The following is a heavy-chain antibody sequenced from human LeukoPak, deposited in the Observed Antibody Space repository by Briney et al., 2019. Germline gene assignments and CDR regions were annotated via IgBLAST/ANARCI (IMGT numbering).Heavy chain of an antibody. J-gene: IGHJ4*02. Sequence: ASLKVSCKTSGYTFISYGISWLRQAPGQGIEWMGWISANKGDTEYAQKFQGRLTVTRDTSTSTAYMELKRLKSDDTAVYYCARADIIVVAGATPVGSAFEYWGQGTLITVS. CDR2: ISANKGDT. CDR3: ARADIIVVAGATPVGSAFEY. D-gene: IGHD2-15*01. V-gene: IGHV1-18*01. CDR1: GYTFISYG.